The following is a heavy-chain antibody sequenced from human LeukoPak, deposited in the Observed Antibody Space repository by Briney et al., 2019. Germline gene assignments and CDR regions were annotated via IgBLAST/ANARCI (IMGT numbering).Heavy chain of an antibody. CDR1: GFTSTSYG. V-gene: IGHV3-33*01. J-gene: IGHJ4*02. CDR3: ARAGASNEFDY. Sequence: GGSLRLSCAASGFTSTSYGMHWVRQAPGKGLEWVAVIWSDGSKTYYVDSVKGRFTISRDYSKNTLYLQMSSLRVEDTAVHYCARAGASNEFDYWGQGTLVTVSS. CDR2: IWSDGSKT. D-gene: IGHD2-8*01.